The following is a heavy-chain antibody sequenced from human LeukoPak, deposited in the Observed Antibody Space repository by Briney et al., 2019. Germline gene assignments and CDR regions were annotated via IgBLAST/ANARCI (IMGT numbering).Heavy chain of an antibody. CDR2: ISSSSIYI. D-gene: IGHD6-19*01. CDR3: ARGASVVAGNDNAFDI. V-gene: IGHV3-21*01. Sequence: GGSLRLSCAASGFTFSSYRMNWVRQAPGKGLEWVSSISSSSIYIYYADSVKGRFTISRDNAKKSVHLQMNSLRAEDTAVYYCARGASVVAGNDNAFDIWGQGTMVTVSS. J-gene: IGHJ3*02. CDR1: GFTFSSYR.